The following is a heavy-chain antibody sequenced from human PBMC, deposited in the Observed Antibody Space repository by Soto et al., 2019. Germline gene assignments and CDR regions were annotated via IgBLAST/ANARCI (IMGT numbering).Heavy chain of an antibody. Sequence: QLQLQESGPGLVKPSETLSLTCTVSGGFIRSSGYYWGWIRQPPGTGPEWIGNIHYTGRIHYNPSLKSRVTIFADTSNTQFSLKLTSVTAADTAVYYCARLWVDYYYDMDVWGQGTTVTVSS. CDR3: ARLWVDYYYDMDV. CDR1: GGFIRSSGYY. D-gene: IGHD1-26*01. J-gene: IGHJ6*02. V-gene: IGHV4-39*01. CDR2: IHYTGRI.